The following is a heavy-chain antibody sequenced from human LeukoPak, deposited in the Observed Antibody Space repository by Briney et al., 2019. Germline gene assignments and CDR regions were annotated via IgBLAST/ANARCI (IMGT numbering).Heavy chain of an antibody. CDR2: INHSGST. D-gene: IGHD1-1*01. CDR1: GGSFSGYY. Sequence: SETLSLTCAVYGGSFSGYYWSWIRQSPGKGLEWIGEINHSGSTNYNPSLKSRVTISVDTSKNQFSLKLSSVTAADTAVYYCARKGRRGPRGWFDPWGQGTLVTVSS. CDR3: ARKGRRGPRGWFDP. V-gene: IGHV4-34*01. J-gene: IGHJ5*02.